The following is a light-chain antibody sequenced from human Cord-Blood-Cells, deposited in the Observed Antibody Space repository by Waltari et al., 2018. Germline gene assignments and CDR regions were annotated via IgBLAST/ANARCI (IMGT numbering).Light chain of an antibody. CDR3: QSYDSSLSGSV. CDR1: SSNIGAGYD. Sequence: QSVLTQPPSVSGVPGQRVTIPCTGSSSNIGAGYDVHWYQQLPGTAPKLLIYGNSNRPSGVPDRFSGSKSGTSASLAITGLQAEDEADYYCQSYDSSLSGSVFGGGTKLTVL. V-gene: IGLV1-40*01. J-gene: IGLJ2*01. CDR2: GNS.